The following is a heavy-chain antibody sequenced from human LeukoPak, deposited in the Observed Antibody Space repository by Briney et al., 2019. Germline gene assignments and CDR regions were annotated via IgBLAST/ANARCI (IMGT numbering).Heavy chain of an antibody. CDR3: ASGKLWDDY. D-gene: IGHD1-26*01. Sequence: GGSLRLSCAASGFTSSNYAMTWVRQAPGRGLEWVSAIGIRSLTPTYAQSVKGRFTISRDDSKNTLYLQMNSLRAEDTAVYYCASGKLWDDYWGQGTLVTVSS. J-gene: IGHJ4*02. V-gene: IGHV3-23*01. CDR1: GFTSSNYA. CDR2: IGIRSLTP.